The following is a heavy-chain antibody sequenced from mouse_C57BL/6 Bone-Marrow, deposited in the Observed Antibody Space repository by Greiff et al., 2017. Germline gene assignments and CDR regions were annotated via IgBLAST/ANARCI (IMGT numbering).Heavy chain of an antibody. CDR1: GFTFSDYY. D-gene: IGHD1-1*01. CDR2: ISNGGGST. V-gene: IGHV5-12*01. J-gene: IGHJ1*03. CDR3: ARRTYYGSSPWYFDV. Sequence: DVMLVESGGGLVQPGGSLKLSCAASGFTFSDYYMYWVRQTPEKRLEWVAYISNGGGSTYYPDTVKGRFTISRDNAKNTLYLQMSRLKSEDTAMYYCARRTYYGSSPWYFDVWGTGTTVTVSS.